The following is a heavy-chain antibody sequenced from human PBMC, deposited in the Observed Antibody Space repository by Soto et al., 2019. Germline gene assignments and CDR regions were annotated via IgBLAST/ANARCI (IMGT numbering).Heavy chain of an antibody. Sequence: GESLKISCKASGYGFTSNWIGWVRQMPGKGLEWMGIIYPGDSDTRYSPAFQGQVTISADKSISIAYLQWSSLKASDTAMYYCARSEDKFLSIFDYRGQGSLVIVSS. V-gene: IGHV5-51*01. CDR3: ARSEDKFLSIFDY. CDR1: GYGFTSNW. J-gene: IGHJ4*02. CDR2: IYPGDSDT.